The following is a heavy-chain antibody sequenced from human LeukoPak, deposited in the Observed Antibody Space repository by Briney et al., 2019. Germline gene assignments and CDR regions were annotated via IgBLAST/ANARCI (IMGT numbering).Heavy chain of an antibody. Sequence: GGSLRLSCAASGFTFSSYAMHWVRQAPGKGLEYVSAISSNGGSTYYANSVKGRFTISRDNSKNTLYLQMGSLRAEDMAVYYCARDAVGGSYYYWSQGTLVTVSS. CDR3: ARDAVGGSYYY. CDR2: ISSNGGST. CDR1: GFTFSSYA. J-gene: IGHJ4*02. V-gene: IGHV3-64*01. D-gene: IGHD1-26*01.